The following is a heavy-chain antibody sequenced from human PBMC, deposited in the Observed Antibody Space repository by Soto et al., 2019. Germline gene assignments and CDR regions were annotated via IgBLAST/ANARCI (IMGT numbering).Heavy chain of an antibody. J-gene: IGHJ4*02. CDR2: ISSKSSYK. V-gene: IGHV3-21*01. D-gene: IGHD2-21*02. CDR1: GFTFSSYS. CDR3: ARDSLYCGGDCYFDF. Sequence: EVQLVESGGDLVKPGGSLRLSCAASGFTFSSYSMSWVRQAPGKGLEWVSSISSKSSYKYFADSMKDRFTISRDNAKNSLYLQMHSLRVEDTAVYYCARDSLYCGGDCYFDFWGQGTLVTVSS.